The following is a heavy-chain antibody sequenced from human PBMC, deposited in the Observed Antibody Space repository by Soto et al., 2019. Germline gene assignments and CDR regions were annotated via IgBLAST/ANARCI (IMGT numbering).Heavy chain of an antibody. CDR1: GGSVSSSTYY. CDR2: IYYSGST. J-gene: IGHJ5*02. Sequence: QLQLQESGPGLVKPSETLSLTCTVSGGSVSSSTYYWGWIRQPLEKGLEWIGSIYYSGSTYYNPSLKSRVTISVDTSKNHFSLKLSSVTAADTAVYYCARHTWGRQRGWFDPWGQGTLVTVSS. V-gene: IGHV4-39*01. CDR3: ARHTWGRQRGWFDP. D-gene: IGHD2-2*01.